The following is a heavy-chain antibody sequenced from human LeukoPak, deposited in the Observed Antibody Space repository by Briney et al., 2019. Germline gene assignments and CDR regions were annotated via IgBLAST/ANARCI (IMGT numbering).Heavy chain of an antibody. CDR3: ARDRAAAGLDY. CDR2: IIPIFGTA. D-gene: IGHD6-13*01. J-gene: IGHJ4*02. Sequence: GASVKVSCKASGYTFTSYAISWVRQAPGQGLEWMGGIIPIFGTANYAQKFQGRVTITADESTSTAYMELSSLRSEDTAVYYCARDRAAAGLDYWGQGTLVTVSS. CDR1: GYTFTSYA. V-gene: IGHV1-69*13.